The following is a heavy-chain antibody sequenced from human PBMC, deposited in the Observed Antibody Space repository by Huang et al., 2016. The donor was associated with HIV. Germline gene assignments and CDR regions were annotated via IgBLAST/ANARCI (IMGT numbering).Heavy chain of an antibody. CDR1: GYTFADYF. V-gene: IGHV1-2*02. Sequence: QVQLVQSGAEVKKPGASVKVSCKPSGYTFADYFIHWVRQAPGQGLEWRGWANPKNGATNDAQKFLGRVTVTGDTSINTAYMEFSGLTSDDTANYYCTRDGVAPDEEFDYWGHGTLIIVSS. D-gene: IGHD5-12*01. CDR2: ANPKNGAT. CDR3: TRDGVAPDEEFDY. J-gene: IGHJ4*01.